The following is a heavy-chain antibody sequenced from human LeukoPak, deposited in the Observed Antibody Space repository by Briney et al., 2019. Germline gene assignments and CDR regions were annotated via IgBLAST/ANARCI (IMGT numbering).Heavy chain of an antibody. D-gene: IGHD3-10*01. Sequence: PGGSLRLSCAASGFTFSSYGMHWVRPAPGKGLEWVAVIWYDGSNKYYADSVKGRFTISRDNSKNTLYLQMNSLRAEDTAVYYCAITYYYGSGLDYWGQGTLVTVSS. V-gene: IGHV3-33*01. J-gene: IGHJ4*02. CDR1: GFTFSSYG. CDR2: IWYDGSNK. CDR3: AITYYYGSGLDY.